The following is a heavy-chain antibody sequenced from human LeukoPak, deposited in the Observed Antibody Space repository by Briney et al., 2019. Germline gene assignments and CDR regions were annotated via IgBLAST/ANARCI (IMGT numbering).Heavy chain of an antibody. CDR3: ARDSNLGYCSSTRCFKRPRERFDP. CDR1: VGTFSSYA. D-gene: IGHD2-2*01. V-gene: IGHV1-69*13. J-gene: IGHJ5*02. CDR2: IIPIFGTA. Sequence: ASVKVSCKASVGTFSSYAINWVRQPPGQGLEWMGGIIPIFGTANYAQKFQGRSTIPADESTSTAYMELSSLRSEDTAVYYCARDSNLGYCSSTRCFKRPRERFDPWGQGTLVTVSS.